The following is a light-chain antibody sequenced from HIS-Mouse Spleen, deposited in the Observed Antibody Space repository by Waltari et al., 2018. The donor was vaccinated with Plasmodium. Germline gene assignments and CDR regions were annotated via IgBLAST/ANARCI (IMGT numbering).Light chain of an antibody. CDR1: KLGYKY. Sequence: SYELTQPPSVSVSPGQTASIHCSGDKLGYKYACWYQQKPGQSPVLVIYQDSKRPSGIPERFSGSNSGNTATLTISGTQAMDEADYYCQAWDSSTVVFGGGTKLTVL. CDR3: QAWDSSTVV. CDR2: QDS. J-gene: IGLJ2*01. V-gene: IGLV3-1*01.